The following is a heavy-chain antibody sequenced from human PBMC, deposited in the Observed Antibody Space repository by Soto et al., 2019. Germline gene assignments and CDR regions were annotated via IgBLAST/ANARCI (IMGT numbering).Heavy chain of an antibody. CDR3: ARGYCSGGSCYSVEYFQH. D-gene: IGHD2-15*01. CDR1: GFTFSSYA. J-gene: IGHJ1*01. V-gene: IGHV3-64*01. CDR2: ISSNGGST. Sequence: EVQLVESGGGLVQPGGSLRLSCAASGFTFSSYAMHWVRQAPGKGLEYVSAISSNGGSTYYANSVKGRFTISRDNSKNTLYLQMGSLRADDMAVYYCARGYCSGGSCYSVEYFQHWGQGTLVTVSS.